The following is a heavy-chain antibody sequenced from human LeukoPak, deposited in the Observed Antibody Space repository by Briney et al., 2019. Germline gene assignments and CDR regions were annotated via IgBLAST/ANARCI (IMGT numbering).Heavy chain of an antibody. V-gene: IGHV6-1*01. CDR2: TYYRSKWYT. Sequence: SQTLSLTCAISGDSVSSNSAAWNWIRQSPSRGLEWLGRTYYRSKWYTDYAVSVKSRITINPDTSKNQFSLHLNSMTPEDTAMYYCARVLRESSSSYRIFDFWGQGTLVTVSS. CDR3: ARVLRESSSSYRIFDF. CDR1: GDSVSSNSAA. D-gene: IGHD6-6*01. J-gene: IGHJ4*02.